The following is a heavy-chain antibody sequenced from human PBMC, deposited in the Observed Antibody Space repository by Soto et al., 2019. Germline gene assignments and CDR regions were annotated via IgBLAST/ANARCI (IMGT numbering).Heavy chain of an antibody. CDR1: GYSFTSYW. D-gene: IGHD3-16*01. CDR3: ARPYYEGDYYFDY. CDR2: IYPGDSDT. Sequence: PGESLQMSCKGSGYSFTSYWIGWVRQMPGKGLEWMGIIYPGDSDTRYSPSFQGQVTISADKSISTAYLQWSSLKASDTAMYYCARPYYEGDYYFDYWGQGTLVTVSS. V-gene: IGHV5-51*01. J-gene: IGHJ4*02.